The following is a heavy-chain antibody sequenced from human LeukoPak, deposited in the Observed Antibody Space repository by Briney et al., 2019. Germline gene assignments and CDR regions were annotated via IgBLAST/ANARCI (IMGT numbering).Heavy chain of an antibody. D-gene: IGHD1-1*01. J-gene: IGHJ4*02. Sequence: GGSLRLSCAASGFTSSSYAMTWVRQAPGKGLEWVSAISGSGGSTYYADSVKGRFTISRDNAKNSLYLQMNSLRAEDTAVYYCAGAENWNDESYFDYWGQGTLVTVSS. CDR2: ISGSGGST. CDR1: GFTSSSYA. CDR3: AGAENWNDESYFDY. V-gene: IGHV3-23*01.